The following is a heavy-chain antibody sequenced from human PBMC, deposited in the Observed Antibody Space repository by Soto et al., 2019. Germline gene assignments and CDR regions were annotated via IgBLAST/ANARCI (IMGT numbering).Heavy chain of an antibody. Sequence: PSETLSLTCTVSCASMSSFFWSWIRQPPGKGLEWIGYIYYSGSTNYNPSLRSRVTISVNTTKNQFSLKLSPVTAADTAVYYCARVIGGWYEHDYWGQGTPVTVS. J-gene: IGHJ4*02. CDR3: ARVIGGWYEHDY. D-gene: IGHD6-19*01. CDR2: IYYSGST. CDR1: CASMSSFF. V-gene: IGHV4-59*01.